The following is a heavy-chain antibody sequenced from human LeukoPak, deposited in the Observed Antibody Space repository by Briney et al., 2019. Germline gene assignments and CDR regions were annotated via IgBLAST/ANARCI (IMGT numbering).Heavy chain of an antibody. J-gene: IGHJ4*02. CDR3: ARGSGGGSYPYFDY. V-gene: IGHV1-69*13. CDR2: IIPIFGTA. CDR1: GGTFSSYP. D-gene: IGHD1-26*01. Sequence: SAKVSCKASGGTFSSYPISWVRQAPGQGLEWMGGIIPIFGTANYAQKFQGRVTITADESTSTAYMELSSLRSEDTAVYYCARGSGGGSYPYFDYWGQGTLVTVSS.